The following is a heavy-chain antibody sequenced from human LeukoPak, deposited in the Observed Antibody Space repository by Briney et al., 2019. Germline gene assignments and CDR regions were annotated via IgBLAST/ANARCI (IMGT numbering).Heavy chain of an antibody. V-gene: IGHV1-69*13. CDR3: ARARGAFYCSGGSCYSPFDY. D-gene: IGHD2-15*01. CDR1: GGTFSSNA. J-gene: IGHJ4*02. CDR2: IIPIFGTA. Sequence: SVKVSCKASGGTFSSNAISWVRQAPGQGLEWMGGIIPIFGTANYAQKFQGRVTITADESTSTAYMELSSLRSEDTAVYYCARARGAFYCSGGSCYSPFDYWGQGTLVTVSS.